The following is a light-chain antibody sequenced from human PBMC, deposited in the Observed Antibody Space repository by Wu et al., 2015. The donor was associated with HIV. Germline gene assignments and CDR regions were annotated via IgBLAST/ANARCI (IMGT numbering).Light chain of an antibody. J-gene: IGKJ4*01. CDR3: QHYGSSSQVT. V-gene: IGKV3-20*01. CDR2: GAS. CDR1: QSVSSSY. Sequence: EIVLTQSPATLSLSPGERVTLSCRASQSVSSSYLAWFQQKPGQAPRLLIYGASIRATGVPDRFSGSGSGTDFTLTISRLEPEDFAVYYCQHYGSSSQVTFGGGTKVEIK.